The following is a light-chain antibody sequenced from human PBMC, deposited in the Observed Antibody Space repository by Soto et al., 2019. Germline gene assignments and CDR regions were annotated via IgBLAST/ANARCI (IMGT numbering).Light chain of an antibody. CDR2: DAS. J-gene: IGKJ5*01. CDR1: ESVFGY. CDR3: QQRYRWPPIT. V-gene: IGKV3-11*01. Sequence: EVVLTQSPATLSLSPGERATLSCRASESVFGYLAWYQHKPGQAPRLLIYDASNRATGVPARFSRSGSGTDFTLTISSLEPEDFAVYYCQQRYRWPPITFGQGTRLDNK.